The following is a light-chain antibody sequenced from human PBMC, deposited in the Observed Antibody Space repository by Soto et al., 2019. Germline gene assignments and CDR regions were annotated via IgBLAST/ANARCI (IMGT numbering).Light chain of an antibody. CDR3: QQYNNWPFS. CDR1: QGVTTN. V-gene: IGKV3-15*01. Sequence: IMITQFPSALSVSPEERATLSCRAGQGVTTNFAWYQQKSGQSPRLLIYDVSIRATGVPARFSGTGSETDFTLTISGLQSEDSAVYFCQQYNNWPFSFGQGTLLEIK. J-gene: IGKJ5*01. CDR2: DVS.